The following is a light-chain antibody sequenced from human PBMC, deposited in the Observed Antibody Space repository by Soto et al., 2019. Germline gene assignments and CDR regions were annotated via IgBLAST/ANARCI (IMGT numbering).Light chain of an antibody. J-gene: IGKJ1*01. Sequence: DIRMTQSPSSLSASVGDRVTIACRASQSIDTHLNWYQQHPGKAPNALIYEASNLQSGVPSRFSGSGSGTDFPLTIRGLQPDDSATYYCQQTYSPPATFGQGTKVEIK. CDR1: QSIDTH. V-gene: IGKV1-39*01. CDR3: QQTYSPPAT. CDR2: EAS.